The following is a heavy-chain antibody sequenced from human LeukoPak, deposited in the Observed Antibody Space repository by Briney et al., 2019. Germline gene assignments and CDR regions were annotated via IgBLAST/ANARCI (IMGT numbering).Heavy chain of an antibody. CDR1: GGSISSYY. CDR3: ARGWPDGSGYYRDAFDI. Sequence: SETLSLTCTVSGGSISSYYWSWIRQPAGKGLEWIGRIYTSGSTNYNPSLKSRVTISLDTSKKQISLKLSSVTAADTAVYYCARGWPDGSGYYRDAFDIWGQGTMVTVSS. J-gene: IGHJ3*02. D-gene: IGHD3-22*01. CDR2: IYTSGST. V-gene: IGHV4-4*07.